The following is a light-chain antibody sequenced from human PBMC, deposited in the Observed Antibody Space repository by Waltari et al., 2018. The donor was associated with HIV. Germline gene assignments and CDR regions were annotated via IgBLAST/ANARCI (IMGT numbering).Light chain of an antibody. J-gene: IGLJ2*01. CDR3: AAWHDSLSGLVV. Sequence: QSVLTQPPSASGTPGQRGIISWSGSSSNNGSNYVYWYQQHPGTAPKLLIYRNKPRPSGVPGRFPGSESGTSAALPIRGLRSEDEADYYCAAWHDSLSGLVVFGGGTKLTVL. V-gene: IGLV1-47*01. CDR1: SSNNGSNY. CDR2: RNK.